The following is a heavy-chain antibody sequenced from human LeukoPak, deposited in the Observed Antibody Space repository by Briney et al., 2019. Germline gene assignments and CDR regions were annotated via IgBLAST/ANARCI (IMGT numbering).Heavy chain of an antibody. D-gene: IGHD6-13*01. Sequence: ASVKVSCKASGYTFTSYAMHWVRQAPGQRLEWMGWINAGNGNTKYSQKFQGRVTITRDTSASTAYMELSSLRSEDTAVYYCARGFSSSWYSGGMDVWGQGTKVTVSS. CDR1: GYTFTSYA. V-gene: IGHV1-3*01. J-gene: IGHJ6*02. CDR2: INAGNGNT. CDR3: ARGFSSSWYSGGMDV.